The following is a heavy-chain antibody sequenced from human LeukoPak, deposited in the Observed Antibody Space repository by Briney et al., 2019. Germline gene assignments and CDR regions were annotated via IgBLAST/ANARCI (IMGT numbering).Heavy chain of an antibody. CDR1: GGTFSSYT. Sequence: SVKVSCKASGGTFSSYTIGWVRQAPGQGLEWMGGIIPIFGTANYAQKFQGRVTITADESTSTAYMELSSLRSEDTAVYYCARGRYSSSINSMDVWGQGTTVTVSS. J-gene: IGHJ6*02. CDR3: ARGRYSSSINSMDV. D-gene: IGHD6-6*01. CDR2: IIPIFGTA. V-gene: IGHV1-69*13.